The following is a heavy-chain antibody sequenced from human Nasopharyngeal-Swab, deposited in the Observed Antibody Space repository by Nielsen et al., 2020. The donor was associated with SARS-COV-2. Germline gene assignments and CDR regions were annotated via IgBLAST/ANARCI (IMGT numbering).Heavy chain of an antibody. CDR3: ARRGGDDYVWGSYNYYFDY. Sequence: GGSLRLSCAASGFTVSSNYMSWVRQAPGKGLEWVSVIYSGGSTYYADSVKGRFTISRDNSKNTLYLQMNSLRAEETAVYYGARRGGDDYVWGSYNYYFDYWGQGTLVTVSS. CDR1: GFTVSSNY. CDR2: IYSGGST. D-gene: IGHD3-16*01. J-gene: IGHJ4*02. V-gene: IGHV3-53*01.